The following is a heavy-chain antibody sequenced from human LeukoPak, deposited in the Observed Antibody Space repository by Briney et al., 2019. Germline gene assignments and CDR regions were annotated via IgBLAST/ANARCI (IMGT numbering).Heavy chain of an antibody. CDR1: GFTFSSYA. J-gene: IGHJ4*02. CDR2: ISGSGGST. Sequence: PTGGSLRLSCAASGFTFSSYAMSWVRQAPGKGLEWVSAISGSGGSTYYADSVKGRFTISRDNSKNTLYLQMNSLRAEDTAVYYCAKGVVPAALFDYWGQGALVTVSS. V-gene: IGHV3-23*01. CDR3: AKGVVPAALFDY. D-gene: IGHD2-2*01.